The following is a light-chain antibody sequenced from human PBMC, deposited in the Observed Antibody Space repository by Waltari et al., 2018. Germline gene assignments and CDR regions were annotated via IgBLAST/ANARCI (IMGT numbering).Light chain of an antibody. Sequence: DIVMTQSPDSLAVSLGERATVNCKSSPTLLYNSDNKNYLAWYQQKPGQPPKLLFYWASTRESGVPDRFSGSGSGTDFSLTISSLQAEDVAVYYCQQYYTAPWTFGQGTKVEIK. CDR2: WAS. J-gene: IGKJ1*01. V-gene: IGKV4-1*01. CDR3: QQYYTAPWT. CDR1: PTLLYNSDNKNY.